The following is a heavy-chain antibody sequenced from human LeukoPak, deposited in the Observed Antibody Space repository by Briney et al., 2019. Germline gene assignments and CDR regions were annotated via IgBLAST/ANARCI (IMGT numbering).Heavy chain of an antibody. V-gene: IGHV4-39*01. CDR2: IYYSGST. J-gene: IGHJ3*02. Sequence: PSETLSLTCTVSGGSISSSSYYWGWIRQPPGKGLEWIGSIYYSGSTYYNPSLKSRVTISVDTPKNQFSLKLSSVTAADTAVYYCARRDIVVVPAAIGAGAFDIWGQGTMVAVSS. CDR1: GGSISSSSYY. D-gene: IGHD2-2*02. CDR3: ARRDIVVVPAAIGAGAFDI.